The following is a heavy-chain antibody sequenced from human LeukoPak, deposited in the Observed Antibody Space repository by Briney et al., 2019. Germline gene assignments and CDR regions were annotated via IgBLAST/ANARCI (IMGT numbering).Heavy chain of an antibody. J-gene: IGHJ4*02. Sequence: SETLSLTCTVSGGSISSSSYYWGWIRLPPGKGLEWIGSLYYSGNIFYNPSLKSRVTISVDTSKNRFSLKLSSVTAADTAVYYSARGYDSSGYPFDYWGQGTLVTVSS. V-gene: IGHV4-39*01. D-gene: IGHD3-22*01. CDR1: GGSISSSSYY. CDR2: LYYSGNI. CDR3: ARGYDSSGYPFDY.